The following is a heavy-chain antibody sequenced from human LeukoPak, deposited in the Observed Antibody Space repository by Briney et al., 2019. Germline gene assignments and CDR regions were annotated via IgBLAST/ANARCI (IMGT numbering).Heavy chain of an antibody. CDR2: ISTNGGKT. V-gene: IGHV3-23*01. CDR1: GFTFSSYA. J-gene: IGHJ4*02. CDR3: TTGYGGD. D-gene: IGHD3-10*01. Sequence: GGSLRLSCAASGFTFSSYAMSWVRQAPGKGLEWVSAISTNGGKTYYPDSVKGRFTISRDNSKNTLYLQMNSLSAEDTAVYYCTTGYGGDWGQGTLVTVSS.